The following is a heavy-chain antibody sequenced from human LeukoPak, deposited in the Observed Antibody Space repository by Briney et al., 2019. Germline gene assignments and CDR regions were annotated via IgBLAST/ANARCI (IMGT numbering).Heavy chain of an antibody. CDR1: GFTFSSHW. D-gene: IGHD3-10*01. V-gene: IGHV3-74*01. J-gene: IGHJ4*02. CDR3: ASLGYASGKIDY. Sequence: GGSLRLSCAASGFTFSSHWMHWVRQAPGKGLLWVSRINSDGSTTSYADSVKGRFTISRDNAKNTLYLQMNSLRAEDTAVYYSASLGYASGKIDYWGQGTLVTVSS. CDR2: INSDGSTT.